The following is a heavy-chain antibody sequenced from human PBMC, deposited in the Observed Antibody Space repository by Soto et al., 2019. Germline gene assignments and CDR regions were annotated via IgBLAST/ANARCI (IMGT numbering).Heavy chain of an antibody. CDR2: IVVGSGNT. D-gene: IGHD2-2*01. CDR1: GFTFTSSA. V-gene: IGHV1-58*01. Sequence: RASVKVSCKASGFTFTSSAVQWVRQARGQRLEWIGWIVVGSGNTNYAQKFQERVTITRDMSTSTAYMELSSLRSEDTAVYYCAADLSEIPAAIGVGWFDPWGQGTLVTVSS. CDR3: AADLSEIPAAIGVGWFDP. J-gene: IGHJ5*02.